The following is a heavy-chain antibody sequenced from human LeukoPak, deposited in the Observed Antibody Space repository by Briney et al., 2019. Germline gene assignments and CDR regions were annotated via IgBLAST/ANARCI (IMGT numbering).Heavy chain of an antibody. CDR1: GFTFSSSA. V-gene: IGHV3-23*01. Sequence: GGSLRLSCAASGFTFSSSAMSWVRQAPGKGLEWVSSISGSDHSTYYADSVKGRFTISRDNSKNTLYLHMNSLRAEDTAVYHCAKSPFLLTAAGYYFDYWGQGTLVTVSS. J-gene: IGHJ4*02. CDR2: ISGSDHST. CDR3: AKSPFLLTAAGYYFDY. D-gene: IGHD6-13*01.